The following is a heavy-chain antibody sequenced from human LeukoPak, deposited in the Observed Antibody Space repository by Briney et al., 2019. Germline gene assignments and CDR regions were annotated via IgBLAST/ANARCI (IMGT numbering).Heavy chain of an antibody. J-gene: IGHJ4*02. CDR2: ISGSGGST. CDR1: GFTFSSYA. D-gene: IGHD5-24*01. V-gene: IGHV3-23*01. CDR3: ATPLRRDGYKMFDY. Sequence: GGSLRLSCAASGFTFSSYAMSWVRQAPGTGLEWGSAISGSGGSTYYADSVKGRFTISRDNSKNTLYLQMISLRAEDTAVYYCATPLRRDGYKMFDYWGQGTLVTVSS.